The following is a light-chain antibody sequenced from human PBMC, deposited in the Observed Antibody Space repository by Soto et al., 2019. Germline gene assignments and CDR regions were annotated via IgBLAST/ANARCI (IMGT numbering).Light chain of an antibody. CDR1: QSVSSN. J-gene: IGKJ5*01. CDR2: DAS. Sequence: EIVMTQSPATLSVSPVERATLSCRAGQSVSSNLAWYQQKPGQAPRLLIYDASNRATGIPARFSGGGSGTDFTLTISSLEPEDFALYYCQQRSNRITFGQGTRLEIK. V-gene: IGKV3-11*01. CDR3: QQRSNRIT.